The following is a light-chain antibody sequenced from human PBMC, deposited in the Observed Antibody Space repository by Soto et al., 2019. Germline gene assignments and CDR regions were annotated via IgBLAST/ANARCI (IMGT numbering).Light chain of an antibody. V-gene: IGKV1-39*01. CDR1: QSISSY. J-gene: IGKJ4*01. Sequence: DIQMIQSPSSLSASVGDRVTITCRASQSISSYLNWYQQKPGKAPKLLIYAASSLQSGVPSRFSCSGSGTDFTLTISSLQPEDFATYYCQQSYSMPLNFGGGTKVEIK. CDR2: AAS. CDR3: QQSYSMPLN.